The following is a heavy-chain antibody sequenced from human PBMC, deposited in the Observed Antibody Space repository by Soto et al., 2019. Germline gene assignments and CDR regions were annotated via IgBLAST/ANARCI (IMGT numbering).Heavy chain of an antibody. CDR1: GYSFTSYW. V-gene: IGHV5-51*01. J-gene: IGHJ6*02. CDR3: ATDSGIAVAGNYYYGMDV. Sequence: PGESLKISCKGSGYSFTSYWIGWVRQMPGKGLEWMGIIYPGDSDTRYSPSFQGQVTISADKSISTAYLQWSSLKASDTAMYYCATDSGIAVAGNYYYGMDVWGQGTTVTVS. D-gene: IGHD6-19*01. CDR2: IYPGDSDT.